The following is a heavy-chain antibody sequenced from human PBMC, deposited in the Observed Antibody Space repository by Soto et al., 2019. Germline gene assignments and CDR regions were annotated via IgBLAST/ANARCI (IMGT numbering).Heavy chain of an antibody. J-gene: IGHJ3*02. D-gene: IGHD6-13*01. CDR2: INTGNGNI. Sequence: ASVKVSCKASGYTFTRYAIHWVRRAPGQRLEWMGWINTGNGNIKYSQKFQQGRVTITRDTSATTAYMELSSLRSEDTAVYYCAREIAAAGLNAFDIWGQGTMVTVSS. V-gene: IGHV1-3*04. CDR1: GYTFTRYA. CDR3: AREIAAAGLNAFDI.